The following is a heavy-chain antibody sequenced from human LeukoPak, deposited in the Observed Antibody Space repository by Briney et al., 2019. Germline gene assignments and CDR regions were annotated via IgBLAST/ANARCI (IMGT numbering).Heavy chain of an antibody. V-gene: IGHV4-59*01. J-gene: IGHJ4*02. CDR3: ARGVEYSSSSGLGY. CDR2: IYYSGST. Sequence: SETLSLTCTASGGSISSYYWSWIRQPPGKGLEWIGYIYYSGSTNYNPSLKSRVTISVDTSKNQFSLKLSSVTAADTAVYYCARGVEYSSSSGLGYWGQGTLVTVSS. CDR1: GGSISSYY. D-gene: IGHD6-6*01.